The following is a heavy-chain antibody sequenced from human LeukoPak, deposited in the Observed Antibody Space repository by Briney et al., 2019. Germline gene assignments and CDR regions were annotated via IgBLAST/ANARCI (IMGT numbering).Heavy chain of an antibody. CDR2: IYSGGST. V-gene: IGHV3-53*01. D-gene: IGHD5-12*01. CDR1: GFTLSSNY. Sequence: PGGSLRLSCAASGFTLSSNYMSWVRQAPGKGLEWVSVIYSGGSTYYADSVTGRFTISRDNSKNTLYLQMNSLRAEDTAVYYCARSPTILDAFDIWGQGTMVTVSS. CDR3: ARSPTILDAFDI. J-gene: IGHJ3*02.